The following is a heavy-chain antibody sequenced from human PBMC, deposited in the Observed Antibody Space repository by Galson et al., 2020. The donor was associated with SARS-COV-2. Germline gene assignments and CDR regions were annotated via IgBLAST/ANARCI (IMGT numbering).Heavy chain of an antibody. CDR2: ISSSGSTI. D-gene: IGHD6-19*01. CDR1: GFTFSSHE. V-gene: IGHV3-48*03. J-gene: IGHJ4*02. CDR3: ARTQTSGWYYFDY. Sequence: GGSLRLSCAASGFTFSSHEMNWVRQAPGKGLEWVSYISSSGSTIKYADSVKGRFTISRDNAKNFLYLQMNSLRAEDTAVYYCARTQTSGWYYFDYWGQGTLVTVSS.